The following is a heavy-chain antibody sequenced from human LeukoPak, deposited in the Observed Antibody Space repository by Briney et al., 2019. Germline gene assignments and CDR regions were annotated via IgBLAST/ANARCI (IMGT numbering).Heavy chain of an antibody. Sequence: SETLSLTCTVSGASIGSYYWSWIRQSPGKGLEWVGYFFYSGRTNYNPSLKSRVTISEDTSKNQFSLKLRYVTAADTAVYYCARVTGYMVEDFFDYWGQGTLVTVSS. D-gene: IGHD3-9*01. CDR2: FFYSGRT. CDR1: GASIGSYY. CDR3: ARVTGYMVEDFFDY. J-gene: IGHJ4*02. V-gene: IGHV4-59*01.